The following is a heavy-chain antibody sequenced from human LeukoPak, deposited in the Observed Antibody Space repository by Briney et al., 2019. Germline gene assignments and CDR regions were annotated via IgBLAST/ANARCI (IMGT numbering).Heavy chain of an antibody. CDR1: GGTFSSYA. V-gene: IGHV1-69*05. CDR3: AREYYDSSGYILLDY. Sequence: SVKVSCKASGGTFSSYAISWVRQAPGQGLEWTGRIIPIFGTANYAQKFQGRVTITTDESTSTAYMELSSLRSEDTAVYSCAREYYDSSGYILLDYWGQGTLVTVSS. CDR2: IIPIFGTA. J-gene: IGHJ4*02. D-gene: IGHD3-22*01.